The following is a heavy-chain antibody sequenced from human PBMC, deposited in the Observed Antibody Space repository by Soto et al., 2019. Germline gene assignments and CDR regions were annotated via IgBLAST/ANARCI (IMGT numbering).Heavy chain of an antibody. J-gene: IGHJ6*02. CDR1: GFTFSDYG. CDR3: AKDVTRKGHYYYGMDV. Sequence: QAQLVESGGGVVQPGRSLRLSCAASGFTFSDYGMHWVRQAPGKGLEWVAVISYDESKKYSADSVKGRFTISRDNSKNTLYLQMNSLRAEDTAVYYCAKDVTRKGHYYYGMDVWGQGITVTVSS. CDR2: ISYDESKK. D-gene: IGHD2-2*01. V-gene: IGHV3-30*18.